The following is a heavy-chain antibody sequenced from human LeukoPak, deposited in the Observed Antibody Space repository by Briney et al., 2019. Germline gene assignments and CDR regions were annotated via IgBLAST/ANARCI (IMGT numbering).Heavy chain of an antibody. CDR2: IYTSGST. V-gene: IGHV4-4*07. D-gene: IGHD2-15*01. Sequence: GLEWIGRIYTSGSTNYNPSLKSRVTMSVDTSKNQFSLKLSSVTAADTAVYYCARSLQGYDYWGQGTLVTVSS. CDR3: ARSLQGYDY. J-gene: IGHJ4*02.